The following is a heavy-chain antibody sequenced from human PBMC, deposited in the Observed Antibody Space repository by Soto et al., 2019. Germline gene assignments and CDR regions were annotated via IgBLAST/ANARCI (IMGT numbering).Heavy chain of an antibody. CDR2: IIPIFGTA. J-gene: IGHJ6*02. V-gene: IGHV1-69*13. CDR3: ARLPRYSYGYEVHYYYYGMDV. D-gene: IGHD5-18*01. CDR1: GGTFSSYA. Sequence: ASVKVSCKASGGTFSSYAISWVRQAPGQGLEWMGGIIPIFGTANYAQRFQGRVTITADESTSTAYMELSSLRSEDTAVYYCARLPRYSYGYEVHYYYYGMDVWGQGTTVTVSS.